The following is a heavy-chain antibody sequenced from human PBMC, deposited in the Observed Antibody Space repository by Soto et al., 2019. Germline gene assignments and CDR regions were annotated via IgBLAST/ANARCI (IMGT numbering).Heavy chain of an antibody. CDR3: QCISRVRAAANQRPN. Sequence: EVQLLESGGGLVQPGGSLRLSCAGSGFTFSTYAMSWVRQAPGKGLEWVSAISGNSDYIYYADSVKGRFTISRDNAKNTLFLQMDSLRADDTAVYYCQCISRVRAAANQRPNWGQGTLVTVSA. CDR2: ISGNSDYI. CDR1: GFTFSTYA. D-gene: IGHD6-13*01. J-gene: IGHJ1*01. V-gene: IGHV3-23*01.